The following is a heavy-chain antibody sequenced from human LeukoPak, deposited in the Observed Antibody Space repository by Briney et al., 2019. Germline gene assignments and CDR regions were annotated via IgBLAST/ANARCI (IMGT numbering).Heavy chain of an antibody. V-gene: IGHV4-59*01. D-gene: IGHD1-14*01. CDR2: IYHSGNT. J-gene: IGHJ4*02. CDR1: GGTISSYY. CDR3: ARETPESLFDY. Sequence: SETLSLTCTVSGGTISSYYWSWIRQPPGKGLEWIGYIYHSGNTNYNPSLKSRVTIAVDTSKNQFSLRLSSVPAADTAMYYCARETPESLFDYWGQGIQVTVSS.